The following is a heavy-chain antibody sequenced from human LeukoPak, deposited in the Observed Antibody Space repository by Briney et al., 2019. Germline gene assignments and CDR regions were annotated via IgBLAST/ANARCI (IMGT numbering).Heavy chain of an antibody. V-gene: IGHV4-59*01. D-gene: IGHD3-3*01. CDR2: TYNSGST. CDR1: GGSISSYH. J-gene: IGHJ3*02. CDR3: AGGIFGVVINAFHI. Sequence: SETLSLTCSVSGGSISSYHWSWIRQPPGKGLEWIGDTYNSGSTNYNPSLKSRVTISVDTSKNQFSLKLTSVTAADTAVYYCAGGIFGVVINAFHIWGQGTMVTVSS.